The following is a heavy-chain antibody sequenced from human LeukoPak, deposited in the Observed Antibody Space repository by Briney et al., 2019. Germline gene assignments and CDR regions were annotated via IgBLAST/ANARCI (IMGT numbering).Heavy chain of an antibody. J-gene: IGHJ4*02. V-gene: IGHV1-18*01. CDR2: ISAYNGNT. CDR3: ARGLHYRAMSQLDY. Sequence: ASVKASCKASGYTFTSYGISWVRQAPGQGLEWMGWISAYNGNTNYAQKLQGRVTMTTDTSTNTAYMELKSLRSDDTAVYYCARGLHYRAMSQLDYWGQGTLVTVSS. D-gene: IGHD2-2*01. CDR1: GYTFTSYG.